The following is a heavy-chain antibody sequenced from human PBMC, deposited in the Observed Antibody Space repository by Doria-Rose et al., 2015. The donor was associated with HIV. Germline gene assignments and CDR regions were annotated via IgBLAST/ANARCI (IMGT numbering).Heavy chain of an antibody. CDR3: ARIKSSRWYHKYYFDF. J-gene: IGHJ4*02. Sequence: QESGPVLVKPIETLTLTCTVSGVSLSSPGMGVSWIRQPPGKALEWPANIFSDDERSYKTSLKSRLTISRGTSKSQVVLTMTDMDPVDTATYYCARIKSSRWYHKYYFDFWGQGTLVIVSA. D-gene: IGHD6-13*01. CDR1: GVSLSSPGMG. CDR2: IFSDDER. V-gene: IGHV2-26*01.